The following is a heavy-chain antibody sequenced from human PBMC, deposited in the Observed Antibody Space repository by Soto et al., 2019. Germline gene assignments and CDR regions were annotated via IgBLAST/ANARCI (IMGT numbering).Heavy chain of an antibody. CDR3: ARDRKDACDI. J-gene: IGHJ3*02. CDR2: IWYDGTNK. CDR1: GCNFISYG. V-gene: IGHV3-33*01. D-gene: IGHD2-15*01. Sequence: GGSLRVSWAAAGCNFISYGRRWVRQAPGKGLEWVAVIWYDGTNKYYADSVKGRFTISRDNSKNTLYLQMNNLRAEDTAVYYCARDRKDACDIWGQGTMVTVSS.